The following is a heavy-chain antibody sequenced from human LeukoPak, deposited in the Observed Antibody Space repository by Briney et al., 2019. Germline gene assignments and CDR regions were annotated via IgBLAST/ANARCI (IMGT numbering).Heavy chain of an antibody. CDR1: GFTFSRYW. V-gene: IGHV3-74*01. CDR2: INTDRSTT. J-gene: IGHJ4*02. Sequence: GSLRLSCAASGFTFSRYWMHWVRQAPGKGLVWVSLINTDRSTTSYADSVKGRFTISRDNAKNTLYLQMNSLRAEDTAVYYCAKVDSSSSSWGQRTLVTVSS. D-gene: IGHD6-6*01. CDR3: AKVDSSSSS.